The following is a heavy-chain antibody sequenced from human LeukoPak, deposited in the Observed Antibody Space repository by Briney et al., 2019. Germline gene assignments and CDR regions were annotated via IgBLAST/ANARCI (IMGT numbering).Heavy chain of an antibody. CDR1: GYTFTGYY. D-gene: IGHD2-15*01. V-gene: IGHV1-2*02. J-gene: IGHJ4*02. CDR3: ARLGSFFSAPLDY. CDR2: INPNSGGT. Sequence: GAAVNVSCKSSGYTFTGYYMHWVRQAPGQGLEWMGWINPNSGGTNYAQKFQGRVTMTRDTSISTAYMELSRLRSDDTAVYYCARLGSFFSAPLDYWGQGTLVTVSS.